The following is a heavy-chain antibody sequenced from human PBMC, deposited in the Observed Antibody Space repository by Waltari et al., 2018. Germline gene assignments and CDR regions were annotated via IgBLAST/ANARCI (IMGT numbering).Heavy chain of an antibody. CDR2: SNPSDGGT. D-gene: IGHD3-10*01. CDR1: GYTFTKYY. J-gene: IGHJ4*02. V-gene: IGHV1-46*01. Sequence: QVQLVQSGAEVKKPGASVKVSCKASGYTFTKYYMHWMRQAPGQGLGWMGVSNPSDGGTTYAQRFQGRVTMTRDTSTSTVYMELSSLRSEDTAVYYCATYGSGRYAHFDYWGQGTLVTVSS. CDR3: ATYGSGRYAHFDY.